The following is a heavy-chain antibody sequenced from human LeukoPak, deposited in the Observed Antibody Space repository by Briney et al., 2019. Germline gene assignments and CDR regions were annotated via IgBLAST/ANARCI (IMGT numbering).Heavy chain of an antibody. CDR1: GGSISNSSSY. Sequence: PSETLSLTCTVSGGSISNSSSYWGWIRQPPGKGLEWIGSIYYSGSTYYNPSLKSRVTISVDTSKNQFSLKLSSVTAADTAVYYCARHSPVGIFYFDYWGQGTLVTVSS. CDR3: ARHSPVGIFYFDY. V-gene: IGHV4-39*01. D-gene: IGHD1-26*01. J-gene: IGHJ4*02. CDR2: IYYSGST.